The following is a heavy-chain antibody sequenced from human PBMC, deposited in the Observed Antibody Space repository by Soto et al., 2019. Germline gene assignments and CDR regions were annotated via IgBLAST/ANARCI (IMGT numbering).Heavy chain of an antibody. Sequence: VQLVESGGGLVQPGASVKVSCQASGYTFSDYAISWVRQAPGQGLEWMGWISASTRNTDQAQNFQGRVIMTLDTSTNTAYMELRSLRSDDTAVYYCVRCYCSVGSCYACWHFDLWGRGTLVTVSS. CDR2: ISASTRNT. J-gene: IGHJ2*01. CDR1: GYTFSDYA. V-gene: IGHV1-18*01. D-gene: IGHD2-15*01. CDR3: VRCYCSVGSCYACWHFDL.